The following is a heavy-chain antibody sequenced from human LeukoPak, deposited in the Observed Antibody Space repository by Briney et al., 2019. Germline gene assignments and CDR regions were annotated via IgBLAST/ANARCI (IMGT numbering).Heavy chain of an antibody. Sequence: SQTLSLTCTVSGGSISSGSYYWSWVRQHPGKGLEWIGYIYYSGSTYYNPSLKSRVTISAGTSKNQFSLKLSSVTAADTAVYYCARVDGDYQPGFDPWGQGTLVTVSS. D-gene: IGHD4-17*01. CDR1: GGSISSGSYY. V-gene: IGHV4-31*03. CDR2: IYYSGST. CDR3: ARVDGDYQPGFDP. J-gene: IGHJ5*02.